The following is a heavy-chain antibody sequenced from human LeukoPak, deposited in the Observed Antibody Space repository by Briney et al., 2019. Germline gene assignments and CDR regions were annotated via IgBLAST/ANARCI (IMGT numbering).Heavy chain of an antibody. CDR3: AIAAGWELGY. V-gene: IGHV3-7*01. J-gene: IGHJ4*02. CDR2: IKEDASEE. CDR1: GFTSSRHW. Sequence: PGGSLRLSCAVSGFTSSRHWMSWVRQTPEKGLEWVANIKEDASEENYVDSVKGRFTISRDNAKNSLYLQMNSLRAEDTAVYYCAIAAGWELGYWGQGTLFTVSS. D-gene: IGHD6-25*01.